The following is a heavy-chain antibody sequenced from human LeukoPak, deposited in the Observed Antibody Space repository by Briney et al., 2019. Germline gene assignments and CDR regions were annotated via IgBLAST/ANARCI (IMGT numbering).Heavy chain of an antibody. J-gene: IGHJ4*02. D-gene: IGHD2-2*01. CDR1: GGSISSSSYY. Sequence: SETLSLTCTVSGGSISSSSYYWGWIRQPPGKGLEWIGSIYYSGNTYYNPSLKSRVTISVDTSKNQFSLKLSSVSAADTAVYYCARYYCSSTSCCHGYWGQGTLVTVSS. V-gene: IGHV4-39*01. CDR3: ARYYCSSTSCCHGY. CDR2: IYYSGNT.